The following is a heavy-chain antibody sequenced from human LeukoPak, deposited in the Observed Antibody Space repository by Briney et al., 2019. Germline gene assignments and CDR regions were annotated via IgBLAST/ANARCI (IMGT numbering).Heavy chain of an antibody. J-gene: IGHJ4*02. D-gene: IGHD2-21*01. Sequence: GASVKVSCKASGYTFTGYYMHWVRQAPGQGLEWMGWINPNSGDTNYAQKFQGRVTMTRDTSISTAYMELSRLRSDDTAVYYCAREDFPLGGDTPAGLDYWGQGTLVTVSS. CDR1: GYTFTGYY. CDR3: AREDFPLGGDTPAGLDY. CDR2: INPNSGDT. V-gene: IGHV1-2*02.